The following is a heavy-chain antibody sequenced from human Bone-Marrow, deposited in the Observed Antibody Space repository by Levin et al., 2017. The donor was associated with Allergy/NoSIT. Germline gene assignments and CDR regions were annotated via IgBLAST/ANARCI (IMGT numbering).Heavy chain of an antibody. CDR2: INPENGAT. Sequence: ASVKVSCKASGYTFSDFYIHWVRQAPGQGPEWMGWINPENGATKYAQRFQGRVSMTRDTSVDTTYMALSGLRSDDTAVHYCARGLIVSVTFGGVIPGYWGQGTLVAVSS. V-gene: IGHV1-2*02. D-gene: IGHD3-16*02. CDR3: ARGLIVSVTFGGVIPGY. CDR1: GYTFSDFY. J-gene: IGHJ4*02.